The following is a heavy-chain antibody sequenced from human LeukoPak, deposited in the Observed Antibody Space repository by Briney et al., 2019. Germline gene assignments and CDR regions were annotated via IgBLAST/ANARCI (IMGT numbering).Heavy chain of an antibody. CDR2: INPNSGGT. Sequence: GASVKVSCKASGYTFTGQYMHWVRQAPGQGLEWMGWINPNSGGTNYAQKFRGRVTMARDTSISTAYMELSSLRSDDTAVYYCARGSGRQQLWFDPWGQGTLVTVSS. CDR1: GYTFTGQY. J-gene: IGHJ5*02. CDR3: ARGSGRQQLWFDP. V-gene: IGHV1-2*02. D-gene: IGHD6-13*01.